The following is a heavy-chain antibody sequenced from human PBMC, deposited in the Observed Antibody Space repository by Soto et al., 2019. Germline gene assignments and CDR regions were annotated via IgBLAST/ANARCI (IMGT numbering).Heavy chain of an antibody. D-gene: IGHD3-10*01. Sequence: GASVKVFCKASGYTFSDYGITWVRQAPGQGLEWMGWISISSGNTHFEESLQGRVTMTSDKTSTAYMELWRLRSDDSAMYYCARSYNYGSYWYFDLWGRGTLVTVSS. CDR3: ARSYNYGSYWYFDL. V-gene: IGHV1-18*04. J-gene: IGHJ2*01. CDR1: GYTFSDYG. CDR2: ISISSGNT.